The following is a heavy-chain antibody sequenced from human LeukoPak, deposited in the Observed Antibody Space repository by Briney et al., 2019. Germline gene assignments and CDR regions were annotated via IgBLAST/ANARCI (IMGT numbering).Heavy chain of an antibody. CDR3: ATSRPGYYDSSPMGAFDI. D-gene: IGHD3-22*01. CDR1: GFTFSSYA. V-gene: IGHV3-23*01. J-gene: IGHJ3*02. CDR2: ISGSGGST. Sequence: NPGGSLRLSCAASGFTFSSYAMSWVRQAPGKGLEWVSAISGSGGSTYYADSVKGRFTISRDNSKNTLYLQMNSLRAEDTAVYYCATSRPGYYDSSPMGAFDIWGQGTMVTVSS.